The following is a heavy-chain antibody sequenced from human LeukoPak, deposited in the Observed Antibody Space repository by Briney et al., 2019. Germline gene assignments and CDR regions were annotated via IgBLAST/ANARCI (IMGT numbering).Heavy chain of an antibody. CDR2: IKQDGSEK. CDR1: GFTFSSYS. CDR3: ARIGYSSSSFDY. Sequence: GGSLRLSCAASGFTFSSYSMNWVRQAPGKGLEWVANIKQDGSEKDYVDSVKGRLTISRDNAKNSLYLQINSLRAEDTAVFYCARIGYSSSSFDYWGQGTLVTVSS. V-gene: IGHV3-7*01. J-gene: IGHJ4*02. D-gene: IGHD6-13*01.